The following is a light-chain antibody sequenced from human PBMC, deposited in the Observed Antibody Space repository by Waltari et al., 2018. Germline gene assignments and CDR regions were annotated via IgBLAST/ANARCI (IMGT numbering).Light chain of an antibody. CDR1: PTVLYNSNNRNY. J-gene: IGKJ4*01. CDR2: WAS. CDR3: QQYFSTPLT. Sequence: DFVMTQSPASLALSLGERATIHCKTSPTVLYNSNNRNYLTWYQQKPGQPPQLLISWASSRESGVPDRFSGSGSGTDFTLTISSLQAEDVAVYYCQQYFSTPLTFGGGTKVEIK. V-gene: IGKV4-1*01.